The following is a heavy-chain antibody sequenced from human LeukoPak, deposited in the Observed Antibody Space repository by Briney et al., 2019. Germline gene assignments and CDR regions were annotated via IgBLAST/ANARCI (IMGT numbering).Heavy chain of an antibody. J-gene: IGHJ4*02. D-gene: IGHD5-24*01. CDR2: MSYDGTSE. V-gene: IGHV3-30-3*01. Sequence: GGSLRLSCAASGFTFSSYAMHWVRQAPRKGLEWVAVMSYDGTSEYYADSVRGRFTISRDHSQNMLHLQMNSLREEDTALYYCVRDRRDGKNLAYHFDFWGQGALVTVSS. CDR1: GFTFSSYA. CDR3: VRDRRDGKNLAYHFDF.